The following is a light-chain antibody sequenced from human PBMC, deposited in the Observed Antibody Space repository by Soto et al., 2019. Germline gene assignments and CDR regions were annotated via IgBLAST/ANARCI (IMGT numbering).Light chain of an antibody. V-gene: IGKV1-39*01. CDR3: QQYNSYSWT. CDR1: QSISSY. J-gene: IGKJ1*01. Sequence: IQMTQSPSSLSASVGDRVTITCRASQSISSYLNWYQQKPGKAPKLLIYAASSLQSGVPSRFSGSGSGTEFTLTISSLQPDDFATYYCQQYNSYSWTFGQGTKV. CDR2: AAS.